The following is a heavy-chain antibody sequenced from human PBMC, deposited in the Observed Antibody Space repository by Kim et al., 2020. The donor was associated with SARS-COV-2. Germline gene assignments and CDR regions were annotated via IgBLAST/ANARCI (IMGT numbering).Heavy chain of an antibody. V-gene: IGHV1-58*01. Sequence: SVKVSCKASGFTFTSSAVQWVRQARGQRREWIGWIVVGSGNTNYAQKFQERVTITRDMSTSTAYMELSSLRSEDTAVYYCAAASAGYYDSSGRGGWFDPRGQGTLVTVSS. D-gene: IGHD3-22*01. CDR2: IVVGSGNT. CDR1: GFTFTSSA. J-gene: IGHJ5*02. CDR3: AAASAGYYDSSGRGGWFDP.